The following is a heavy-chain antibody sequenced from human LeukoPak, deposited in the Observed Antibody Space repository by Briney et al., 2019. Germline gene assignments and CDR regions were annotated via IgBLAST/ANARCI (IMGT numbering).Heavy chain of an antibody. CDR2: ISWDGGST. Sequence: PGGSLRLSCAASGFTFDDYTMHWVRQAPGKGLEWVSLISWDGGSTYYADSVKGRFTISRDNSKNSLYLQMNSLRTEDTALYYCAKELSPKQIYQLELLRNYYYYYMDVWGKGTTVTVSS. CDR3: AKELSPKQIYQLELLRNYYYYYMDV. CDR1: GFTFDDYT. V-gene: IGHV3-43*01. D-gene: IGHD1-1*01. J-gene: IGHJ6*03.